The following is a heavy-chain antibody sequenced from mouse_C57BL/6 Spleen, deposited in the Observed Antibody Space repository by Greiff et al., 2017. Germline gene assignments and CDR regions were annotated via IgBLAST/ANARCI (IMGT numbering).Heavy chain of an antibody. CDR1: GFTFSDYG. CDR3: ARADGYYGYWYFDV. Sequence: SGFTFSDYGMHWVRQAPEKGLEWVAYISSGSSTIYYADTVKGRFTISRDNAKNTLFLQMTSLRSEDTAMYYCARADGYYGYWYFDVWGTGTTVTVSS. V-gene: IGHV5-17*01. J-gene: IGHJ1*03. CDR2: ISSGSSTI. D-gene: IGHD2-3*01.